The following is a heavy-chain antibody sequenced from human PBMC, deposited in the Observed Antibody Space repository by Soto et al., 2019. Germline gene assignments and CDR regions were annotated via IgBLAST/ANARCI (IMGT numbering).Heavy chain of an antibody. J-gene: IGHJ4*02. CDR1: GLPFSSSS. CDR3: ARDLRINGTGAH. CDR2: ISSSSSYI. D-gene: IGHD1-20*01. V-gene: IGHV3-21*01. Sequence: GGSLRLFCAASGLPFSSSSMNWVRQAPGKGLEWVSFISSSSSYIYYADSVKGRFTISRDNAKNSLYLQMNSLRAEDTDVYYCARDLRINGTGAHWGQGTLVTVSS.